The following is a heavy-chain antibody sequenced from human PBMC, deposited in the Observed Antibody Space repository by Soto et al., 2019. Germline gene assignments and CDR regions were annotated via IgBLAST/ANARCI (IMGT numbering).Heavy chain of an antibody. Sequence: QVQLQESGPGLVKPSETLSLSCSVSGGSISGHYWSWVRQTPGKGLEWIGYMYYSGSTNYNPSLKSRVTISVEPSKNHFSLSLTSGTAADTAVYYCARGPYYDLIWNYYYMDVGGKGTTVTVLL. V-gene: IGHV4-59*08. J-gene: IGHJ6*03. CDR1: GGSISGHY. CDR2: MYYSGST. D-gene: IGHD3-16*01. CDR3: ARGPYYDLIWNYYYMDV.